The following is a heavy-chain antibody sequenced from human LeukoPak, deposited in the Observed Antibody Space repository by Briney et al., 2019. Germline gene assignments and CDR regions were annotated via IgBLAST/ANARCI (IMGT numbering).Heavy chain of an antibody. CDR1: GFTFSSYS. V-gene: IGHV3-21*01. Sequence: GGSLRLSCAASGFTFSSYSMNWVRQAPGKGLEWVSSISSSSSYIYYADSVKGRFTISRDNAKNSLYLQMSSLRAEDTAVYYCARGFPSWYFDYWGQGTLVTVSS. CDR2: ISSSSSYI. D-gene: IGHD2-15*01. CDR3: ARGFPSWYFDY. J-gene: IGHJ4*02.